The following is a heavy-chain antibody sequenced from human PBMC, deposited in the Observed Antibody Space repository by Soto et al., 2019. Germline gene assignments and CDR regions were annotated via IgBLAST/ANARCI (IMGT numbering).Heavy chain of an antibody. Sequence: EVQLVESGGGLTQPGGSLRLSCVVSGFIVSRSHMTWVRQAPGKGLEGVSVIYNHGQINYVDPVKGRFTIARDNSKNTIYLQMNSLKVEDTAVYYCVRVTGAERHWGQGALVTVSS. CDR1: GFIVSRSH. CDR3: VRVTGAERH. V-gene: IGHV3-53*01. D-gene: IGHD7-27*01. J-gene: IGHJ4*02. CDR2: IYNHGQI.